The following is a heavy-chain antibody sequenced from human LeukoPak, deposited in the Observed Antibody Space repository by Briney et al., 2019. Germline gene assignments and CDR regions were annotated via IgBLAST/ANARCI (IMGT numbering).Heavy chain of an antibody. D-gene: IGHD6-6*01. CDR2: ISGSGDTT. CDR3: AEDKSLAAYTLDY. Sequence: PGGSLRLSCAASGFTSSNNAMSWVRQAPGKGLEWVSGISGSGDTTYYADSVKGRFTISRDSSKNMLYLQMNSLRAEDTAVYYCAEDKSLAAYTLDYWGQGTLVTVSS. J-gene: IGHJ4*02. V-gene: IGHV3-23*01. CDR1: GFTSSNNA.